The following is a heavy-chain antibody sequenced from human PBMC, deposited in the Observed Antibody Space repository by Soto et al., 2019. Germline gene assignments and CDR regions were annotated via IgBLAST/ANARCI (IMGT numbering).Heavy chain of an antibody. CDR3: ARVRYYDSSGYYHSS. CDR2: ISAYNGNT. Sequence: ASVKVSCKASGYTFTSYGISWVRQAPGQGLEWMGWISAYNGNTNYAQKLQGRVTMTTDTSTSTAYMELRSLRSDDTAVYYCARVRYYDSSGYYHSSWGQGTLVTVSS. CDR1: GYTFTSYG. J-gene: IGHJ5*02. D-gene: IGHD3-22*01. V-gene: IGHV1-18*04.